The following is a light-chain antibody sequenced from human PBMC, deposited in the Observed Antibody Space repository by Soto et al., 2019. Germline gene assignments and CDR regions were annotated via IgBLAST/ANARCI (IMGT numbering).Light chain of an antibody. V-gene: IGLV2-14*01. CDR2: EVT. J-gene: IGLJ1*01. CDR1: SRDIGGYNY. CDR3: SSYTSSRTLV. Sequence: QSVLAQPASVSGSPGQSITISCTGTSRDIGGYNYVSWYQQYPGTAPKLMIYEVTDRPSGVSNRFSGSKSGNTAPLTISGLQADDEAEYYCSSYTSSRTLVFGTGTKVTVL.